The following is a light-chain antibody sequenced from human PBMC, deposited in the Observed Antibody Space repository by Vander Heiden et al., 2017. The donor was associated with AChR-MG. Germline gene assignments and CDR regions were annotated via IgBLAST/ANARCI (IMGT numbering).Light chain of an antibody. CDR1: QGISNY. CDR2: AAS. CDR3: QKENSSPRT. V-gene: IGKV1-27*01. J-gene: IGKJ1*01. Sequence: DIQMTQSPSSLSASVGDRVTITCRASQGISNYVVWYQQKPGKAPKLLIYAASTLQSGVPSRFSGSGSGTDFTLTISSLQPEDVATYYCQKENSSPRTFGQRTKVEIK.